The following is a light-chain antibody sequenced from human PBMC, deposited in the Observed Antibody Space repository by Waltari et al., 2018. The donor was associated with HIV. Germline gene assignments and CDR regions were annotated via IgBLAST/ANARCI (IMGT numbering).Light chain of an antibody. J-gene: IGLJ1*01. V-gene: IGLV2-11*01. CDR2: DVS. CDR1: SSAVGGYNY. CDR3: CSYAGSYGYV. Sequence: QSALTQPRSVSGSPGQSVTISCTGTSSAVGGYNYVYLYQQHPGKAPKLMICDVSKRPSGVPDRFSGSKSGNTASLTISGLQAEDEADYYCCSYAGSYGYVFGTGTKVTVL.